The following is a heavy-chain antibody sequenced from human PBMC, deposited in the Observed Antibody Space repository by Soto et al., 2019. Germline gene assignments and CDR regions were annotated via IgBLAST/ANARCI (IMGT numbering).Heavy chain of an antibody. J-gene: IGHJ6*02. CDR2: ISYDVSKK. V-gene: IGHV3-30-3*01. Sequence: QVQLVESGGGVVQPGRSLRLSCAASGFTFSSYAMHWVRQAPGKGLEWVAVISYDVSKKYYADSVKGRFTISRDNSKNTLYLQMNSLRAEDTAVYYCARDMAAPHYGMDVWGQGTTVTVSS. CDR1: GFTFSSYA. D-gene: IGHD6-19*01. CDR3: ARDMAAPHYGMDV.